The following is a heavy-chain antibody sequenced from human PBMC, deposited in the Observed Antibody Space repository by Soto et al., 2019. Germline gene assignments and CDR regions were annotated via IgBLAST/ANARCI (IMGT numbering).Heavy chain of an antibody. D-gene: IGHD5-18*01. J-gene: IGHJ4*02. Sequence: GGSLRLSCAASGFTVSTNYMHWVRQAPGKGPEWVSVMYSAGTTYYTDSVKGRSTISRDNSKNTVYLEMNSLRVEDTAVYYCASGNGYGYPNWAFDYWGQGTLVTVSS. V-gene: IGHV3-53*01. CDR1: GFTVSTNY. CDR3: ASGNGYGYPNWAFDY. CDR2: MYSAGTT.